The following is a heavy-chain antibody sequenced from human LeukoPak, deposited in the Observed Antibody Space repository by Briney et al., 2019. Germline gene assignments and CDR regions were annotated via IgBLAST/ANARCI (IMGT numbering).Heavy chain of an antibody. D-gene: IGHD3-10*01. CDR1: GYTFTVYY. CDR3: ARGHHYFVSGSYYNF. Sequence: ASVKVSCKASGYTFTVYYMHWVRQAPGQGLEWMGWINPDSGGTNYAQKFQGRVTMTRDTSISTAYMELSRLTSDDTAVFYCARGHHYFVSGSYYNFWGQGTLVTVSS. CDR2: INPDSGGT. J-gene: IGHJ4*02. V-gene: IGHV1-2*02.